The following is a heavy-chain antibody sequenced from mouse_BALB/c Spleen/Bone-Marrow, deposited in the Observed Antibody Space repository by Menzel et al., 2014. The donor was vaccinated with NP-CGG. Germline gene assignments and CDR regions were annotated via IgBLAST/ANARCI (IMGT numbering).Heavy chain of an antibody. J-gene: IGHJ4*01. Sequence: QVQLQQSGAELVRPGTSVKVSCKASGYAFTNYLIEWVKQRPGQGLEWIGVINPGSGGTNYNEKFKGNATLTADKSSSTAYMQLSSLTSDDSAVYFCARDGDYDEGYAMDYWGQGTSVTVSS. CDR3: ARDGDYDEGYAMDY. CDR2: INPGSGGT. CDR1: GYAFTNYL. V-gene: IGHV1-54*01. D-gene: IGHD2-4*01.